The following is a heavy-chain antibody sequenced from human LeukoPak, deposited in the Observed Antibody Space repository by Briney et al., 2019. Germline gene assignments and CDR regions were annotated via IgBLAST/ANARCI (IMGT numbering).Heavy chain of an antibody. D-gene: IGHD3-3*01. J-gene: IGHJ4*02. CDR1: GGSISSSSYY. V-gene: IGHV4-39*01. CDR3: ARGSVLRHFNY. CDR2: IYYSGST. Sequence: SETLSLTCTVSGGSISSSSYYWGWIRQPPGKGLEWIGSIYYSGSTYYNPSLKSRVTISVDTSKDQFSLKLSSVTAADTAVYYCARGSVLRHFNYWGQGTLITVSS.